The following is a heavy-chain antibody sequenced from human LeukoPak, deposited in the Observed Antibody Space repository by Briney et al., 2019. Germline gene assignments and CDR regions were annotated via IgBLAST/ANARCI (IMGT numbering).Heavy chain of an antibody. CDR3: ARDSSSWYFDY. Sequence: GGSLRLSCAASGFTFSSYEMHWVRQAPGKGLEWVSYISSSGSTIYYAGSVKGRFTISRDNAKNSLYLQMNSLRAEDTAVYYCARDSSSWYFDYWGQGNLVTVSS. J-gene: IGHJ4*02. D-gene: IGHD6-13*01. V-gene: IGHV3-48*03. CDR1: GFTFSSYE. CDR2: ISSSGSTI.